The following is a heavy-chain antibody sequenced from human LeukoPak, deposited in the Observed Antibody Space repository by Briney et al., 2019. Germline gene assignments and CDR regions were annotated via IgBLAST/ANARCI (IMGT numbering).Heavy chain of an antibody. CDR2: IYYSGST. CDR3: AREPYCSGGSCYSVFAFDI. V-gene: IGHV4-59*11. CDR1: GGSISSHY. Sequence: SETLSLTCTVSGGSISSHYWSWIRQPPGKGLEWIGYIYYSGSTNYNPSLESRVTISVDTSKNQFSLKLSSVTAADTAVYYCAREPYCSGGSCYSVFAFDIWGQGTMVTVSS. J-gene: IGHJ3*02. D-gene: IGHD2-15*01.